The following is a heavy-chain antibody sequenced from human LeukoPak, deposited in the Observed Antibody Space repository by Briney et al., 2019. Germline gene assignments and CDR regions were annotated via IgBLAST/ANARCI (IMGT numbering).Heavy chain of an antibody. Sequence: GGSLRLSCAASGFSFSSYGMHWVRQAPGKGLEWVAFIRYVGSDKEYAASVKGRFTISRDNAKNSLYLQMNSLRAEDTAVYYCAELGITMIGGVWGKGTTVTISS. J-gene: IGHJ6*04. V-gene: IGHV3-30*02. D-gene: IGHD3-10*02. CDR1: GFSFSSYG. CDR2: IRYVGSDK. CDR3: AELGITMIGGV.